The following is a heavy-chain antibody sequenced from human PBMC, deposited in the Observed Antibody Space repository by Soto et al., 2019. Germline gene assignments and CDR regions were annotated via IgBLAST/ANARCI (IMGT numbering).Heavy chain of an antibody. CDR3: ARGIKNFYGVDV. CDR2: IKFDGSSI. V-gene: IGHV3-74*01. D-gene: IGHD3-3*02. J-gene: IGHJ6*02. CDR1: GFTISDYW. Sequence: EVQLVESGGGLVQPGGSLRLSCAASGFTISDYWMHWVRQAPGKGLVWVSRIKFDGSSISYADSVKGRFTISRDNAWNTLYLQMTSLRAEDTAVYYCARGIKNFYGVDVWGQGTTVTVTS.